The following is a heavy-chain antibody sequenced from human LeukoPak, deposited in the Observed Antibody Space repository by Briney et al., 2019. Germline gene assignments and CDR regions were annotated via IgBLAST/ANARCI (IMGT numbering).Heavy chain of an antibody. CDR2: IIPILGIA. V-gene: IGHV1-69*04. Sequence: SVKVSCKASGGTFSSYAISWVRQAPGQGLEWMGRIIPILGIANYAQKFQGRVTITADKSTSTAYMELSSLRSEDTAVYYCARERDRKVRGVITQYFDYWGQGTLVTVSS. CDR3: ARERDRKVRGVITQYFDY. CDR1: GGTFSSYA. J-gene: IGHJ4*02. D-gene: IGHD3-10*01.